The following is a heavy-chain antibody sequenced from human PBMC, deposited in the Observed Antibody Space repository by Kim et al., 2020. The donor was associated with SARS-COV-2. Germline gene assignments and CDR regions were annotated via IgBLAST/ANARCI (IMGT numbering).Heavy chain of an antibody. J-gene: IGHJ6*02. CDR1: GGSIGSGSYY. V-gene: IGHV4-39*01. CDR3: VRHKGDILIFGVALYGMDV. Sequence: SETLSLTCTVSGGSIGSGSYYRGWIRQPPGNGLEWIGSIYYSGSTYYNPSLKSRVAISLDRSRNHFSLQLTSVTAADTAVYYCVRHKGDILIFGVALYGMDVWGQGTTVTVSS. CDR2: IYYSGST. D-gene: IGHD3-3*01.